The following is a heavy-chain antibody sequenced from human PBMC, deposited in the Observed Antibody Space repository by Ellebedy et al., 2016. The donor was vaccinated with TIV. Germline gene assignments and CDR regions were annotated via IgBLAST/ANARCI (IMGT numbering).Heavy chain of an antibody. CDR2: IYSSGST. Sequence: MPSETLSLTCNVSGGSISGYYWSWIRQPAGGGLDWIGRIYSSGSTNYNPSLESRVTVSVDTSGNQFSLRLTAVTAADTAVYYCARSRYFGSEYYWGQGTLVTVSP. CDR3: ARSRYFGSEYY. D-gene: IGHD2/OR15-2a*01. V-gene: IGHV4-4*07. J-gene: IGHJ4*02. CDR1: GGSISGYY.